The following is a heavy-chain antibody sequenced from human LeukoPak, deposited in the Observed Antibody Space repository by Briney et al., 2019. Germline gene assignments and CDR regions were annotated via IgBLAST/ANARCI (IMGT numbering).Heavy chain of an antibody. CDR2: INPSGGST. J-gene: IGHJ6*03. D-gene: IGHD3-10*01. Sequence: ASVKVSCKASGYTFINYYMHWVRQAPGQGLEWMGIINPSGGSTNYAQKFQGRVTMTRDTSTNTVYMELSSLRSEDTAVYYCARGPSITMIRGGQWYYYMDVWGKGTTVTISS. CDR1: GYTFINYY. CDR3: ARGPSITMIRGGQWYYYMDV. V-gene: IGHV1-46*01.